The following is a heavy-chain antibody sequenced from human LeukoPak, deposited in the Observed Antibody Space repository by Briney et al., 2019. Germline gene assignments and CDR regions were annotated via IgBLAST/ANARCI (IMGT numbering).Heavy chain of an antibody. CDR3: AAATNDYYYYAVDV. CDR1: GYTFIGYY. CDR2: INLNNGST. V-gene: IGHV1-2*02. D-gene: IGHD5-24*01. J-gene: IGHJ6*02. Sequence: ASVKVSCKASGYTFIGYYMHWVRQAPGQGLEWMGWINLNNGSTNFVQNFQGRVTMTRDTPISTAYMDLSRLRSDDTAVYYCAAATNDYYYYAVDVWGQGTTVTVS.